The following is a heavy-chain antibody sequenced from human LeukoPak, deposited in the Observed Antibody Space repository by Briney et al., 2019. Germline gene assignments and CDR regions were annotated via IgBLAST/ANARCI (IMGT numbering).Heavy chain of an antibody. J-gene: IGHJ6*02. Sequence: ASVKVSFKASGYTFTSYAMHWVRQAPGQRLEWMGWINAGNGNTKYSQKFQGRVTITRDTSASTAYMELSSLRSEDTAVYYCARFYDSSGYYSYGMDVWGQGTTVTVSS. CDR3: ARFYDSSGYYSYGMDV. V-gene: IGHV1-3*01. CDR1: GYTFTSYA. CDR2: INAGNGNT. D-gene: IGHD3-22*01.